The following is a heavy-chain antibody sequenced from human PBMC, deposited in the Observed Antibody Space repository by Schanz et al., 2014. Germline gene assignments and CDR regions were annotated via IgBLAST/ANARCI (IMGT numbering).Heavy chain of an antibody. V-gene: IGHV3-11*01. J-gene: IGHJ3*02. CDR2: ISRDGTTS. CDR3: ARENLNWEAFDI. D-gene: IGHD7-27*01. Sequence: QVQLVESGGGLVKPGGSLRLSCAASGFIFNDYYMNWIRQAPGKGREWLSYISRDGTTSYYADSVKGRFTISRDNAKNSLYLEMTSLRGEDTAVYYCARENLNWEAFDIWGQGTVVTVSS. CDR1: GFIFNDYY.